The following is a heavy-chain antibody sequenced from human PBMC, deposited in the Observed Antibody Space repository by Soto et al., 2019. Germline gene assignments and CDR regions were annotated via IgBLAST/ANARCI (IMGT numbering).Heavy chain of an antibody. CDR1: GFTFTSYA. J-gene: IGHJ4*02. CDR2: LSDSGGST. Sequence: PGGSLRLSCAASGFTFTSYAMSWVRQAPGKGLEWVSALSDSGGSTYYADSVKGRFAISRDNSQNTLYLQMNTLRAEDTAIYYCVSLRYNSGQYYYFDYWGQGTLVTVSS. D-gene: IGHD6-19*01. V-gene: IGHV3-23*01. CDR3: VSLRYNSGQYYYFDY.